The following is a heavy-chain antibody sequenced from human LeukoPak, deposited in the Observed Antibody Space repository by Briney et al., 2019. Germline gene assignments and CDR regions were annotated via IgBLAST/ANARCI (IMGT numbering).Heavy chain of an antibody. V-gene: IGHV3-74*01. D-gene: IGHD3-10*01. CDR1: GFTFSSYA. Sequence: GGSLRLSCAASGFTFSSYAMSWVRQAPGKGLEWVSRINEDGSSTSYADSVRGRFTISRDNAKNTLYLQMNSLRAEDTAVYYCAREDMVRGVIFDYWGQGTLVTVSS. CDR3: AREDMVRGVIFDY. J-gene: IGHJ4*02. CDR2: INEDGSST.